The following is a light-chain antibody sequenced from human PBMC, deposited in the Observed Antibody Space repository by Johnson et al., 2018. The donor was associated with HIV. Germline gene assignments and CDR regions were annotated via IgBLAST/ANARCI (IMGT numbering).Light chain of an antibody. CDR2: DNN. CDR3: GTWDSSLSAYV. J-gene: IGLJ1*01. CDR1: SSNIGNNS. V-gene: IGLV1-51*01. Sequence: QSVLTQPPSVSAAPGQKVTISCSVSSSNIGNNSVSWYQQVPGTAPKLLIYDNNKRPSGIPDRFSGSKSGTSATLGVTGLQTGDEADYFCGTWDSSLSAYVFGTGTKVTVL.